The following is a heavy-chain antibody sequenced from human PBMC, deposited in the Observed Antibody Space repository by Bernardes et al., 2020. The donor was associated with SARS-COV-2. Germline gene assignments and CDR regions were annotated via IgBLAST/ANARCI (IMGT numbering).Heavy chain of an antibody. J-gene: IGHJ5*02. V-gene: IGHV4-39*01. Sequence: SETLSLTCTVSGGSISSSSYYWGWIRQPPGKGLEWIGSIYYSGSTYYNPSLKSRVTISVDTSKNQFSLKLSSVTAADTAVYYCARSLAPNGVWYIPNWFDPWGQGTLVTVSS. CDR2: IYYSGST. D-gene: IGHD2-8*01. CDR1: GGSISSSSYY. CDR3: ARSLAPNGVWYIPNWFDP.